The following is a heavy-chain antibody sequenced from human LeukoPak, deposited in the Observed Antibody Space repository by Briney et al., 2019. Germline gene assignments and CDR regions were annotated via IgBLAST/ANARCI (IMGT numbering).Heavy chain of an antibody. CDR2: INPNSGGT. CDR3: ARDRMSIAARPDAFDI. D-gene: IGHD6-6*01. CDR1: GYTFTGYY. Sequence: GASVKVSCKASGYTFTGYYMHWVRQAPGQGLEWMGWINPNSGGTNYAQKFQGRVTMTRDTSISTAYMELSRLRSDDTAVYYCARDRMSIAARPDAFDIWGQGTMVTVSS. V-gene: IGHV1-2*02. J-gene: IGHJ3*02.